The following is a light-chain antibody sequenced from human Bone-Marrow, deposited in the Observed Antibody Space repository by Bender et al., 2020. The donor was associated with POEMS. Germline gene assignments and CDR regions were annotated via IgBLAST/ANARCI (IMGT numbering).Light chain of an antibody. J-gene: IGLJ3*02. CDR2: SNN. V-gene: IGLV1-44*01. Sequence: QSVLTQPPSASGTPGHSVTISCSGTSSNFGNNAANWYQHVPGTAPKLLIYSNNQRPSGFPDRFSASTSGTSASLAISGLHSDDEADYYCSSWDDSLNGWVFGGGTKLTVL. CDR3: SSWDDSLNGWV. CDR1: SSNFGNNA.